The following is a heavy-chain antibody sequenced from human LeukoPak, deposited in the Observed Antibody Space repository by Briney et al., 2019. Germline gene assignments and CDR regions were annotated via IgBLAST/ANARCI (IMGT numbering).Heavy chain of an antibody. CDR2: ISSSGSTI. J-gene: IGHJ4*02. CDR3: AREHYYDSSGYFDY. CDR1: GFTFSSYE. V-gene: IGHV3-48*03. Sequence: AGGSLRLSCAASGFTFSSYEMNWVRQAPGKGLEWVSYISSSGSTIYYADSVKGRFTISRDNAKNSLYLQMNSLRAEDTAVYYCAREHYYDSSGYFDYWGQGTLVTVSS. D-gene: IGHD3-22*01.